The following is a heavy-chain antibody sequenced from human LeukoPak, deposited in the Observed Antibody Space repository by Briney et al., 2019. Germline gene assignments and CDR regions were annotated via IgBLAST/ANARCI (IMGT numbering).Heavy chain of an antibody. V-gene: IGHV3-23*01. CDR2: ISGSGLST. CDR3: AKDIHYYGSDNYDQVPAYYYMES. J-gene: IGHJ6*03. Sequence: PGGSLCHSCAASGFTFRSYAMSWVRQAPGKGLEWVSVISGSGLSTYYADSVKGRFTISRDNSKNTLYLQMNSLRAEDTAVYYCAKDIHYYGSDNYDQVPAYYYMESRGKGTTVAVSS. CDR1: GFTFRSYA. D-gene: IGHD3-10*01.